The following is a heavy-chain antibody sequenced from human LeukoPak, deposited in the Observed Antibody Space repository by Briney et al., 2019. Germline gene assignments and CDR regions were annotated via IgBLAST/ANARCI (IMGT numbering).Heavy chain of an antibody. D-gene: IGHD5-12*01. CDR2: IYYSGST. J-gene: IGHJ4*02. Sequence: SETLSLTCTVSCGSISSYYWSWIRQPPGQGLEWIGYIYYSGSTNYNPSLKSRVTISVDTSNNQFSLKLSSVTAADTAVYYCARQSGYETQFDYWGQGTLVTVSS. CDR3: ARQSGYETQFDY. CDR1: CGSISSYY. V-gene: IGHV4-59*08.